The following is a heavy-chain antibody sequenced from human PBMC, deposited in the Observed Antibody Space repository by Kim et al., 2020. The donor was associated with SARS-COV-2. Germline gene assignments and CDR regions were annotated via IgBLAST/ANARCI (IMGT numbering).Heavy chain of an antibody. CDR3: ARAANQSLLPLSYNWFDP. J-gene: IGHJ5*02. CDR2: IYYSGST. D-gene: IGHD2-8*01. Sequence: SETLSLTCTVSGGSISSYYWSWIRQPPGKGLEWIGYIYYSGSTNYNPSLKSRVTISVDTSKNQFSLKLSSVPAADTAVYYCARAANQSLLPLSYNWFDPWGQGTLVTVSS. V-gene: IGHV4-59*13. CDR1: GGSISSYY.